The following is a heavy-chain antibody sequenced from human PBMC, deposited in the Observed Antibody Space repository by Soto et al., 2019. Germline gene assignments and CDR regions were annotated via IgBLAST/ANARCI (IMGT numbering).Heavy chain of an antibody. D-gene: IGHD6-13*01. Sequence: PSETLSLTCTVSGDSISRGFYYWSWVRQHPGKGLEWIGNIYYSGRTYYNPSLKSRVTISVDTSKNQFSLKLSSVTAADTAVYYCARFAKEENPKVGSWYYFDYWGQGTRVTVSS. CDR2: IYYSGRT. CDR1: GDSISRGFYY. CDR3: ARFAKEENPKVGSWYYFDY. J-gene: IGHJ4*02. V-gene: IGHV4-31*03.